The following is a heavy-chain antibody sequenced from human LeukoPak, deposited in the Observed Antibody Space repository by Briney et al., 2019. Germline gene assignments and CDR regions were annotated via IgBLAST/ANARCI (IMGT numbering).Heavy chain of an antibody. J-gene: IGHJ6*02. D-gene: IGHD3-10*01. Sequence: WASVKVSCRASGGTFSSYAISWVRQAPGQGLEWMGGIIPIFGTANYAQKFQGRVTITADESTSTAYMELSRLRSDDTAAYYCARDFRGSGMDVWGQGTTVTVSS. CDR1: GGTFSSYA. CDR3: ARDFRGSGMDV. V-gene: IGHV1-69*13. CDR2: IIPIFGTA.